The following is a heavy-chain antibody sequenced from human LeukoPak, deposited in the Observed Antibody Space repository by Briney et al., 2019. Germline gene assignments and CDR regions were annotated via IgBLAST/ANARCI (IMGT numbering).Heavy chain of an antibody. CDR3: ARDSTFYGMDV. J-gene: IGHJ6*02. V-gene: IGHV4-59*01. CDR2: IYYSGST. CDR1: GGSISSDY. Sequence: PSETLSLTCTVSGGSISSDYWSWIRQPPGKGLEWTGNIYYSGSTNYNPSLKSRVTISVDTSKNQFSVKLSSVTAADTAVYYCARDSTFYGMDVWGQGTTVTVSS.